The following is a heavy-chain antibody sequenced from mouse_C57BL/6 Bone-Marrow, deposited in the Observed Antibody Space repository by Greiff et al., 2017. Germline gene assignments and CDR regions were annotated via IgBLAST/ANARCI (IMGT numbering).Heavy chain of an antibody. CDR3: ARNDLPYGSSHWYFDV. CDR2: IWSGGST. Sequence: VMLVESGPGLVQPSQSLSITCTVSGFSFTSYGVHWVRQSPGKGLEWLGVIWSGGSTDYNAAFISRLSISKDNSKSQVFFKMNSLQADDTAIYYCARNDLPYGSSHWYFDVWGTGTTVTVSS. V-gene: IGHV2-2*01. J-gene: IGHJ1*03. D-gene: IGHD1-1*01. CDR1: GFSFTSYG.